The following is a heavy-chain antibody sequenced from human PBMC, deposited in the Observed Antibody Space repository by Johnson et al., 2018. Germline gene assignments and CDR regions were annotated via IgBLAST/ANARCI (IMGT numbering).Heavy chain of an antibody. Sequence: WVRQAPGKGLEWVSTILGSGGTTYYTDSVQGRFTVSRDNSKNILFLQMNSLRLEDTAVYYCAQDQHTTWVAYFQHWGQGTLVTVSS. V-gene: IGHV3-23*01. D-gene: IGHD1-14*01. CDR3: AQDQHTTWVAYFQH. J-gene: IGHJ1*01. CDR2: ILGSGGTT.